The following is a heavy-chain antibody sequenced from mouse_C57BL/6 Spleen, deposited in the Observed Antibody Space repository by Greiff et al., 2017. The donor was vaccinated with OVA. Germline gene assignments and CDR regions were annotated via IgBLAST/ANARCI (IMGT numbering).Heavy chain of an antibody. CDR1: GYTFTDYY. J-gene: IGHJ2*01. Sequence: QVQLQQSGPELVKPGASVKISCKASGYTFTDYYINWVKQRPGQGLEWIGWIFPGSGSTYYNEKFKGKATLTVDKSYSTAYMLLSSLTAEDSAVYCCARGDGPDYWGQGTTLTVSS. CDR3: ARGDGPDY. D-gene: IGHD2-3*01. V-gene: IGHV1-75*01. CDR2: IFPGSGST.